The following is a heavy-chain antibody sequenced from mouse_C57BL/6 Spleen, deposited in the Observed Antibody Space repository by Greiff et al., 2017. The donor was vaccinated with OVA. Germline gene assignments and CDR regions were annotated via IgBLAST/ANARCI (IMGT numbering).Heavy chain of an antibody. J-gene: IGHJ4*01. CDR2: IYPRDGST. Sequence: QVQLQQSGPELVKPGASVKLSCKASGYTFTSYDINWVKQRPGQGLEWIGWIYPRDGSTKYNEKFKGKGTLTVDTSSSTAYMELHSLTSEDSAVYFCARSEGIYYDYDEGYAMDYWGQGTSVTVSS. CDR3: ARSEGIYYDYDEGYAMDY. CDR1: GYTFTSYD. V-gene: IGHV1-85*01. D-gene: IGHD2-4*01.